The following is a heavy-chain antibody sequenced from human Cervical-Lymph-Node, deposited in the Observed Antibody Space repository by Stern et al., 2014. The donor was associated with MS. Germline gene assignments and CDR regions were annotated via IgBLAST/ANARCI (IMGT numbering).Heavy chain of an antibody. V-gene: IGHV4-4*02. J-gene: IGHJ3*02. CDR1: GGSISSCNW. CDR2: IYHSGST. CDR3: AREGYSSSYDAFDI. Sequence: QVQLEESGPGLVKPSGTLSLTCAVSGGSISSCNWWRWLRPPPGKGLEWIGEIYHSGSTNYKPSLKSRVTISVDNSTKPYSLKLSSVTAADTAVYYCAREGYSSSYDAFDIWGQGTMVTVSS. D-gene: IGHD6-6*01.